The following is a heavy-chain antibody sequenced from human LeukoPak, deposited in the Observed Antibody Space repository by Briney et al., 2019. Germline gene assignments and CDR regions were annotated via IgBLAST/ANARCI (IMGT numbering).Heavy chain of an antibody. CDR3: ARGFAGAAAAGIDP. V-gene: IGHV4-34*01. J-gene: IGHJ5*02. CDR2: INHSGST. Sequence: SETLSLTCAAYGGSFSGYYWSWIRQPPGKGLEWIGEINHSGSTNYNPSLKSRATISVDTSKNQFSLKLSSVTAADTAVYYCARGFAGAAAAGIDPWGQGTLVTVSS. CDR1: GGSFSGYY. D-gene: IGHD6-13*01.